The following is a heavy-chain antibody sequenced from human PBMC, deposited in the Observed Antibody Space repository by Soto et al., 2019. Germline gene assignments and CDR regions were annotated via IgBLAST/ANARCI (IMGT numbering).Heavy chain of an antibody. CDR2: ISGSGGHT. CDR3: ANLPLNYDFWSNDALDI. D-gene: IGHD3-3*01. J-gene: IGHJ3*02. Sequence: EVRLLESGGGLVQPGGSLRLSCAASGFTFNSYAMSWVRQVPGKGLEWISGISGSGGHTYYADSVKGRFTISRDNSKYTLYLQMNSLRGENTAVYDCANLPLNYDFWSNDALDIWGQGTMVTVSS. CDR1: GFTFNSYA. V-gene: IGHV3-23*01.